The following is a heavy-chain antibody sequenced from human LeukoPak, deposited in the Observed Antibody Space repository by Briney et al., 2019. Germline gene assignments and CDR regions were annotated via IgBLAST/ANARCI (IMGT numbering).Heavy chain of an antibody. Sequence: GGSLRLSCAASGFTFTTFPMHWVRQPPGKGLEWVAVISYDGTDKYYADSVKGRFTISRDNSKSTLYLQMDSLRAEDTAVYYCASPNSMASTHYFHYWGQGTLVTVSS. CDR2: ISYDGTDK. V-gene: IGHV3-30*04. CDR3: ASPNSMASTHYFHY. D-gene: IGHD6-19*01. CDR1: GFTFTTFP. J-gene: IGHJ4*02.